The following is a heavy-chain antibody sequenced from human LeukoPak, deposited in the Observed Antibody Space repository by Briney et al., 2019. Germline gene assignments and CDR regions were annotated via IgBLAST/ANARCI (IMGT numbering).Heavy chain of an antibody. CDR3: ARDQRFLVS. V-gene: IGHV3-7*01. J-gene: IGHJ4*02. Sequence: GGSLRLSCAASGFTFSSYWMSCVRQAQGNGLEWVANIKQDGSEKYYVDSVKGRFTISRDNAKNSLYLQLNSLRAEDTAVYYCARDQRFLVSWGQGTLVTVSS. CDR1: GFTFSSYW. CDR2: IKQDGSEK. D-gene: IGHD3-3*01.